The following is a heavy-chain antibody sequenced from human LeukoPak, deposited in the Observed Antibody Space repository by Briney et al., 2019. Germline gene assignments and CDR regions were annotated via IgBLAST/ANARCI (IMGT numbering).Heavy chain of an antibody. CDR3: ARSPEDSGYVPFDY. Sequence: PEGSLRLSCAASGFTFSSYSMNWVRQAPGKGLEWVSYISSSSSTIYYADSVKGRFTISRDNAKNSLYLQMNSLRAEDTAVYYCARSPEDSGYVPFDYWGQGTLVTVSS. D-gene: IGHD5-12*01. J-gene: IGHJ4*02. CDR2: ISSSSSTI. CDR1: GFTFSSYS. V-gene: IGHV3-48*01.